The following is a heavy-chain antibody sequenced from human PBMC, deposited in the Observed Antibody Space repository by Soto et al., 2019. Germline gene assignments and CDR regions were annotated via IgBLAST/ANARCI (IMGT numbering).Heavy chain of an antibody. CDR3: TTDVGSYTFDY. J-gene: IGHJ4*02. V-gene: IGHV3-15*01. CDR1: GFTFSNAW. CDR2: IKSKTDGGTT. Sequence: PGGSLRLSCAASGFTFSNAWMSWVRQAPGKGLEWVGRIKSKTDGGTTDYAAPVKGRFTISRDDSKNTLYLQMNSLKTEDTAVNYCTTDVGSYTFDYWGQGTLVTAPQ. D-gene: IGHD3-10*01.